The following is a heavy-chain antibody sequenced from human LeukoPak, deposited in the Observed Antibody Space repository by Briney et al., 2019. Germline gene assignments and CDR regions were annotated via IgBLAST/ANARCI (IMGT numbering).Heavy chain of an antibody. CDR1: GFTFSSYA. CDR3: ATVRLYGDYPEIDY. V-gene: IGHV3-23*01. D-gene: IGHD4-17*01. Sequence: GGSLRLSCVASGFTFSSYAINWVRQAPGKGLEWVSGASGSGGRTYYADSVKGRFTISRENSKNTLYLQMNSLRAEDTAVYYCATVRLYGDYPEIDYWGQGTLVAVSS. CDR2: ASGSGGRT. J-gene: IGHJ4*02.